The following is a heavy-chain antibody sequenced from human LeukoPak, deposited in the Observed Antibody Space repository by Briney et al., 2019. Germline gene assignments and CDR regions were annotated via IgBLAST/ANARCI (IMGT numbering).Heavy chain of an antibody. V-gene: IGHV3-7*03. J-gene: IGHJ4*02. Sequence: GGSLRLSCAASGFRFGSYWMTWARQAPGKGLEWVAMIKQLGNEMYYVDSVKGRFTISRDDAENSVYLQMNSLRAEDTAVYYCARDEAVAGLGYWGQGTLVTVSS. CDR1: GFRFGSYW. CDR2: IKQLGNEM. CDR3: ARDEAVAGLGY. D-gene: IGHD6-19*01.